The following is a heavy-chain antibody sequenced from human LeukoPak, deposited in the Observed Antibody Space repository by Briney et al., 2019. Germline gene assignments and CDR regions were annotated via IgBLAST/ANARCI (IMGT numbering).Heavy chain of an antibody. CDR3: ARAGYLLVRFLEWFPPNFDY. J-gene: IGHJ4*02. CDR1: GGTFSSYA. Sequence: ASVKVSCKASGGTFSSYAISWVRQAPGQGLEWMGGIIPIFGTANYAQKFQGRVTITADESTSTAYMELSSLRSEDTAVYYCARAGYLLVRFLEWFPPNFDYWGQGTLVTVSS. CDR2: IIPIFGTA. V-gene: IGHV1-69*13. D-gene: IGHD3-3*01.